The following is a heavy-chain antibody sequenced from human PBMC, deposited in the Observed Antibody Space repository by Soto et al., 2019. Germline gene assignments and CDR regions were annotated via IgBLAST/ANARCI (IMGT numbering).Heavy chain of an antibody. CDR2: IIPAFGTT. CDR1: GGTFGIYA. CDR3: ARVPRQILYGPTRNGMDV. Sequence: QVQLVQSGAAVSKPGSSVKVSCKASGGTFGIYAIGWVRQAPGQGLEWMGGIIPAFGTTKNAQKFQDRVDMTADESTNTGYMALRGLTFYDMAVCYCARVPRQILYGPTRNGMDVWGQGTTVIVSS. J-gene: IGHJ6*02. V-gene: IGHV1-69*01. D-gene: IGHD2-2*02.